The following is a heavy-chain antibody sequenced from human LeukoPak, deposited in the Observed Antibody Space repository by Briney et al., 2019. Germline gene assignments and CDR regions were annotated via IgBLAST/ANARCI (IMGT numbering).Heavy chain of an antibody. Sequence: ASVKVSCKVSGNTFTDLSMNSVRQAPGKGLEWMGGFDPEDVETIYAQKFQGRVTMTEDTSTATAYMELSSLRPDDTAVYYCATDFYRGRQFDYWGQGTLVTVSS. CDR3: ATDFYRGRQFDY. CDR2: FDPEDVET. CDR1: GNTFTDLS. J-gene: IGHJ4*02. V-gene: IGHV1-24*01. D-gene: IGHD2/OR15-2a*01.